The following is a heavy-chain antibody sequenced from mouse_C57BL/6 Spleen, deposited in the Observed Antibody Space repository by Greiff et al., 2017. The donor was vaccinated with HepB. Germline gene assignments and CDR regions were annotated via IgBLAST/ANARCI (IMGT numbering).Heavy chain of an antibody. V-gene: IGHV1-55*01. CDR2: IYPGSGST. D-gene: IGHD1-1*01. CDR1: GYTFTSYW. J-gene: IGHJ4*01. CDR3: ARLSKVVAYEDAMDY. Sequence: VQLQQSGAELVKPGASVKMSCKASGYTFTSYWITWVKQRPGQGLEWIGDIYPGSGSTNYNEKFKSKATLTVDTSSSTAYMQLSSLTSEDSAVYYCARLSKVVAYEDAMDYWGQGTSVTVAS.